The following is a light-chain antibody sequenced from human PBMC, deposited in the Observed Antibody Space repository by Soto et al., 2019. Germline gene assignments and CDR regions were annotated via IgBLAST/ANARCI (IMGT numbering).Light chain of an antibody. CDR2: GAA. CDR1: QSISIY. V-gene: IGKV1-39*01. Sequence: DIQLTQSPSSLSASVGDRVTITCRASQSISIYLNWYQHKPGRAPKLLIFGAATLHTGVPPRFSGRGSGTNFTLTITSLQPEYFATYYCQQSYTSLALTFGGGTKVEI. CDR3: QQSYTSLALT. J-gene: IGKJ4*01.